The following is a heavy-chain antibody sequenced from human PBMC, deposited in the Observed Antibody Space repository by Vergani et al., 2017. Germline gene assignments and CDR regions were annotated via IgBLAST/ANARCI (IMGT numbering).Heavy chain of an antibody. CDR2: IYPGDSDT. J-gene: IGHJ4*02. CDR3: ARHPPDSGSDGGGFDY. CDR1: GYSFTSYW. Sequence: EVQLVQSGAEVKKPGESLKISCKGSGYSFTSYWIGWVRQMPGKGLEWMGIIYPGDSDTRYSPSFQGQVTISADKSISTAYRQWSSLKASDTAMYYCARHPPDSGSDGGGFDYWGQGTLVTVSS. D-gene: IGHD1-26*01. V-gene: IGHV5-51*01.